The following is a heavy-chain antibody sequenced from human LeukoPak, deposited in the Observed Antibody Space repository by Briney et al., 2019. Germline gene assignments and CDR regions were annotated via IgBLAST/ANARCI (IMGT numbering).Heavy chain of an antibody. CDR1: GFTFSSYA. V-gene: IGHV3-64*01. Sequence: GGSLRLSCAASGFTFSSYAMHWVRQAPGKGLEYVSAISSNGGSTYYANSVKGRFTISRDNSKNTLYLQMGSLRAEDTAVYYCARDLGLHNWNAYFDYWGQGTLVTVSS. CDR2: ISSNGGST. J-gene: IGHJ4*02. D-gene: IGHD1-20*01. CDR3: ARDLGLHNWNAYFDY.